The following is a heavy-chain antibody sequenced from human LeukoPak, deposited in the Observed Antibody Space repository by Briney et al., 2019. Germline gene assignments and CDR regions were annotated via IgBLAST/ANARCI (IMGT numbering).Heavy chain of an antibody. V-gene: IGHV1-8*01. Sequence: ASVKVSCKASGYTFTSYDINWVRRATGQGLEWMGWMNPNSGNTGYAQKFQGRVTMTRNTSISTAYMELSSLRSEDTAVYYCARGAPRGSYFDYWGQGTLVTVSS. J-gene: IGHJ4*02. CDR2: MNPNSGNT. D-gene: IGHD1-26*01. CDR3: ARGAPRGSYFDY. CDR1: GYTFTSYD.